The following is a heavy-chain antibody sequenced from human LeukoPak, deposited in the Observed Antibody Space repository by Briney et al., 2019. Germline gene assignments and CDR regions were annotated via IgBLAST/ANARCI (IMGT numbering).Heavy chain of an antibody. J-gene: IGHJ4*02. CDR2: IDQGGSVR. Sequence: GGSPRLSCAASGFSFSTYWMSWVRQTPEKGLEFVANIDQGGSVRNYMDSLKGRCTISRDNAKKSLYLEINSLRADDTAVYYCARDPESSSFDLWGRGALVTVSS. D-gene: IGHD6-13*01. CDR3: ARDPESSSFDL. CDR1: GFSFSTYW. V-gene: IGHV3-7*01.